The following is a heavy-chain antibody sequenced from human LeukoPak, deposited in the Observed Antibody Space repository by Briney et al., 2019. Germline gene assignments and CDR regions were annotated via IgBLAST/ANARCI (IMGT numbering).Heavy chain of an antibody. CDR1: EFTFSDYY. CDR2: ISSSGSTI. J-gene: IGHJ4*02. D-gene: IGHD3-22*01. Sequence: GGSLRLSCAASEFTFSDYYMSWIRQAPGKGLEWVSYISSSGSTIYYADSVKGRFTISRDNAKNSLYLQMNSLRAEDTAVYYCARGRHYYDSSGYYDFLGYWGQGTLVTVSS. V-gene: IGHV3-11*01. CDR3: ARGRHYYDSSGYYDFLGY.